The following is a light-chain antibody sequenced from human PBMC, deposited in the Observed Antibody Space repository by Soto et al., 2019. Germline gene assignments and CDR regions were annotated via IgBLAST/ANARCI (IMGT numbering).Light chain of an antibody. V-gene: IGKV1-33*01. CDR2: DAS. Sequence: DIQMTQSPSSLSASVGDRVTITCQASQGITNHLNWYQQRAGKAPNLLIYDASNLERGVPSRFSGSGSGTDFTFTISSLQHEDTATYYCQQYDNLPLTFGQGTKLEIK. CDR3: QQYDNLPLT. J-gene: IGKJ2*01. CDR1: QGITNH.